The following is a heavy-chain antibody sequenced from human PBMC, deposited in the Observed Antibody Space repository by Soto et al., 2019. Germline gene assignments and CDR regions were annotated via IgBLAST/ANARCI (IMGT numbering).Heavy chain of an antibody. Sequence: EVQLLESGGGLVQPGGSLRVSCAASGFTFSSYAMSWVRQAPGKGLEWVSAIRGSGGSTYYADSVKGRFTISRDNSKNTLYLQMNSLRAEDTAVYYCARDMYSSSWYFYSYSMDVWGQGTTVTVSS. CDR3: ARDMYSSSWYFYSYSMDV. V-gene: IGHV3-23*01. CDR2: IRGSGGST. D-gene: IGHD6-13*01. CDR1: GFTFSSYA. J-gene: IGHJ6*02.